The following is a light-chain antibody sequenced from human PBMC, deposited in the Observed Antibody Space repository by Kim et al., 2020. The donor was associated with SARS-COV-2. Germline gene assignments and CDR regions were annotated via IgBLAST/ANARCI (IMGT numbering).Light chain of an antibody. Sequence: LSPGEKAPLSCRAKEDIDNYLAWEQQKPGQAPRLLIYDASTRATGIPPRFSGSGSGTDFTLTISDLGPEDVGVYYCQQRTNWPPVTFGGGTKVEI. V-gene: IGKV3-11*01. J-gene: IGKJ4*01. CDR2: DAS. CDR1: EDIDNY. CDR3: QQRTNWPPVT.